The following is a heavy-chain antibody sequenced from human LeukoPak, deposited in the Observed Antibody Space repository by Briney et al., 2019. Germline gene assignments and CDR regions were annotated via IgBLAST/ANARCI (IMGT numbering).Heavy chain of an antibody. CDR2: ISAYNGNT. CDR3: AGDCSSTSCGRYMDV. CDR1: GYTFTSYG. Sequence: GASVKVSCKASGYTFTSYGISWVRQAPGQGLEWMGWISAYNGNTNYAQKLQGRVTMTTDTSTSTAYMELRSLRSDDTAVYYCAGDCSSTSCGRYMDVWGKGTTVTVS. J-gene: IGHJ6*03. V-gene: IGHV1-18*01. D-gene: IGHD2-2*01.